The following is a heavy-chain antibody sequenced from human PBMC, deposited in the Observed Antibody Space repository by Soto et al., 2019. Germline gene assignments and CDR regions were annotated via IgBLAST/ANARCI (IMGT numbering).Heavy chain of an antibody. Sequence: PGGSLRLSCAASGFTFSSYGMHWVRQAPGKGLEWVAVISYDGSNKYYADSVKGRFTISRDNSKNTLYLQMNSLRAEDTAVYYCAKSRSTMAYDAFDIWGQGTMVTVSS. CDR3: AKSRSTMAYDAFDI. CDR1: GFTFSSYG. D-gene: IGHD3-10*01. J-gene: IGHJ3*02. CDR2: ISYDGSNK. V-gene: IGHV3-30*18.